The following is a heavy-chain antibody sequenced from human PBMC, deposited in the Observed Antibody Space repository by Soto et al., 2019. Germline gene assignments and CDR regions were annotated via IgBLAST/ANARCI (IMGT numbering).Heavy chain of an antibody. CDR2: IYPHDSDT. V-gene: IGHV5-51*01. CDR3: ARPTDYHYGMQV. D-gene: IGHD4-17*01. CDR1: GYNFHTYW. J-gene: IGHJ6*02. Sequence: GESLKISCNGSGYNFHTYWIAWVRQMPGKGLEWMGFIYPHDSDTRYSPSFRGQVTISADKSINTAYLQWTSLKASDTAIYFCARPTDYHYGMQVWGQGTTVTV.